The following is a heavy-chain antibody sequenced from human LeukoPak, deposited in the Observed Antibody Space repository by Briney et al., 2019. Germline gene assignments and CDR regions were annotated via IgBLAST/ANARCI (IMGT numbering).Heavy chain of an antibody. CDR3: ALYGSEFSHFDY. CDR1: GYTFTGYY. V-gene: IGHV1-2*02. D-gene: IGHD3-10*01. Sequence: ASVKASCKASGYTFTGYYMHWVRQAPGQGLEWMGWINPNSGGTNYAQKFQGRVTMTRDTSISTAYMELSRLRSDDTAVYYCALYGSEFSHFDYWGQRTLVTVSS. J-gene: IGHJ4*02. CDR2: INPNSGGT.